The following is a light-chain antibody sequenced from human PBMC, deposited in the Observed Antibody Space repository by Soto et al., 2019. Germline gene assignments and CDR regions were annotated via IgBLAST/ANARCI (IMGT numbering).Light chain of an antibody. CDR1: QTVRNNY. V-gene: IGKV3-20*01. J-gene: IGKJ1*01. CDR3: QQYGNSPST. Sequence: EFVLTQSPGTLSLSPGERATLSCRASQTVRNNYLAWYQQKPGQAPRLLIYDASSRATGIPDRFSGGGSGTDFTLTISRLEPEDFAVYYCQQYGNSPSTFGQGTKVDNK. CDR2: DAS.